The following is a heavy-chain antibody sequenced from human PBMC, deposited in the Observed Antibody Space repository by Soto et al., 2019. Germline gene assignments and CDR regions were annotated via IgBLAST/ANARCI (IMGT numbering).Heavy chain of an antibody. J-gene: IGHJ6*02. CDR2: ISWNSGSI. Sequence: GGSLRLSXAASGFTFDDYAMHWVRQAPGKGLEWVSGISWNSGSIGYADSVKGRFTISRDNAKNSLYLQMNSLRAEDTALYYCVYGSGSYWGYYYYGMDVWGQGTTVTVSS. D-gene: IGHD3-10*01. CDR3: VYGSGSYWGYYYYGMDV. CDR1: GFTFDDYA. V-gene: IGHV3-9*01.